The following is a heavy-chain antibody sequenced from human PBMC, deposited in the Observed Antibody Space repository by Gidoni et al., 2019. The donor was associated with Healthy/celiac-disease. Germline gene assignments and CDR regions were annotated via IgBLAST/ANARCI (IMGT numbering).Heavy chain of an antibody. Sequence: QLQLQETGPGLVKPSETLPLPSPAPGGSISSRSYYWGWIRQPPGKGLEGIGSIYYSGSTYYNRSLKSRVTISVDTSRIQFSLKLSSVTAADTAVYYCAGKVTYWGQGTLVTVSS. CDR2: IYYSGST. CDR3: AGKVTY. CDR1: GGSISSRSYY. D-gene: IGHD2-21*02. J-gene: IGHJ4*02. V-gene: IGHV4-39*01.